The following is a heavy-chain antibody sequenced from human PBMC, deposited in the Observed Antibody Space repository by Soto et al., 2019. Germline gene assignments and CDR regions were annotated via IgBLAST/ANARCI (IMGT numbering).Heavy chain of an antibody. CDR1: GCTFTSYY. Sequence: ASVKVSCKSSGCTFTSYYIHWVRQAPGQGLEWMGWINPNSGGTKYAQKFQGRVTMTRDTSIGTVYMELSSLRFDDTAVYYCARGGYSFAVDYWGQGTLVTVSS. D-gene: IGHD5-18*01. V-gene: IGHV1-2*02. CDR3: ARGGYSFAVDY. J-gene: IGHJ4*02. CDR2: INPNSGGT.